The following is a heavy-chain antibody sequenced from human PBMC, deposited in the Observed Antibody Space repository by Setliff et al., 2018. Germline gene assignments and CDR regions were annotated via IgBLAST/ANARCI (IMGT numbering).Heavy chain of an antibody. V-gene: IGHV3-30*03. Sequence: GGSLRLSCAASGFTVSSFSMHWVRQAPVKGLDWVATISDDGSNEFYADSVKGRFTISRDNSKNTQYLQMNSLRPEDTAVYYCERPGLPSNKNGHFEYWGQGTLVTVSS. CDR2: ISDDGSNE. J-gene: IGHJ4*02. CDR1: GFTVSSFS. CDR3: ERPGLPSNKNGHFEY.